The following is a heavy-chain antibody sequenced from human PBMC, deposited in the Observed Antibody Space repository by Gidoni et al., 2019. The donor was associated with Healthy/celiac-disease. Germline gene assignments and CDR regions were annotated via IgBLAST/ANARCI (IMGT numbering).Heavy chain of an antibody. V-gene: IGHV3-30*18. CDR1: GFTFSSYG. Sequence: QVQLVESGGGVVQPGRSLRLSCAASGFTFSSYGMHWVRQAPGKGLEWVAVISYDGSNKYYADSVKGRFTISRDNSKNTLYLQMNSLRAEDTAVYYCAKGWNHKRQYCSSTSCYEYYFDYWGQGTLVTVSS. J-gene: IGHJ4*02. D-gene: IGHD2-2*01. CDR2: ISYDGSNK. CDR3: AKGWNHKRQYCSSTSCYEYYFDY.